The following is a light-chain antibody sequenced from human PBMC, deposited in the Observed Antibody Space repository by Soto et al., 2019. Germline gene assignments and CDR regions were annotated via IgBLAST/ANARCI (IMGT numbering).Light chain of an antibody. Sequence: EIVLTQSPGTLSLSPGERATVSCRASQSVSSSYLAWYQQKPGQAPRPLIYDASSRATGIPDRFSGSGSGTDFTLTISRLEPEDVAVYYCQQYGSSLRTFGQGTKVDIK. CDR3: QQYGSSLRT. CDR1: QSVSSSY. CDR2: DAS. J-gene: IGKJ1*01. V-gene: IGKV3-20*01.